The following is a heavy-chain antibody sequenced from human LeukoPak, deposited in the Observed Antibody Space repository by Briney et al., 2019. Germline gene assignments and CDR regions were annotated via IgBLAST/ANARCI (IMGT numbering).Heavy chain of an antibody. D-gene: IGHD2-15*01. V-gene: IGHV3-30-3*01. CDR3: ARGRAGLRGRPEGPFDY. Sequence: PGGSLRLSCAASGFTFSGYAMHWVRQAPGTGLDWVAVIPYDGSNKYYADSVKGRFTISRDNSKNTLYLQMNSLRAADTAVYYCARGRAGLRGRPEGPFDYWGQGTLVTVSS. CDR2: IPYDGSNK. J-gene: IGHJ4*02. CDR1: GFTFSGYA.